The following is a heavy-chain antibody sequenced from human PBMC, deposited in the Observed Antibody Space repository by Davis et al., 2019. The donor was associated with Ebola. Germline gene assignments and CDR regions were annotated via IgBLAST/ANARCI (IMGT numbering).Heavy chain of an antibody. CDR3: ARDLYSGSYFDY. CDR2: ISAYNGNT. CDR1: GYTFTSYG. Sequence: ASVKVSCKASGYTFTSYGISWVRQAPGQGLEWMGWISAYNGNTKYSQKFQGRVTITRDTSASTAYMELSSLRSEDTAVYYCARDLYSGSYFDYWGQGTLVTVSS. D-gene: IGHD1-26*01. J-gene: IGHJ4*02. V-gene: IGHV1-18*01.